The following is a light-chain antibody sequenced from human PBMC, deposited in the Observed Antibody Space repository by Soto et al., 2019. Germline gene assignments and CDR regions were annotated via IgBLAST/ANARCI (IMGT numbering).Light chain of an antibody. Sequence: DIQMTQLPSSMSASVGDRVTITCRASQGISRWLAWYHQKPGKAPNLLIYSASTLHSGVPSRFSGSGSGTDFTLSISSLQPEDFGTYYCQQANSFPLTFGXXX. CDR3: QQANSFPLT. CDR1: QGISRW. CDR2: SAS. J-gene: IGKJ3*01. V-gene: IGKV1-12*01.